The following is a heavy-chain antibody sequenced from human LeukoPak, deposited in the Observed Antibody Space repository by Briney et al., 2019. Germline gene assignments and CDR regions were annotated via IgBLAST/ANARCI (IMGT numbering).Heavy chain of an antibody. CDR2: ISAYNGNT. V-gene: IGHV1-18*01. CDR1: GYTFTSYG. J-gene: IGHJ4*02. CDR3: AREYYYDSSGYYSNGFL. Sequence: GASVKVSCKASGYTFTSYGISWVRQAPGQGLEWMGWISAYNGNTNYAQKFQGRVTMTRDTSTSTVYMELSSLRSEDTAVYYCAREYYYDSSGYYSNGFLWGQGTLVTVSS. D-gene: IGHD3-22*01.